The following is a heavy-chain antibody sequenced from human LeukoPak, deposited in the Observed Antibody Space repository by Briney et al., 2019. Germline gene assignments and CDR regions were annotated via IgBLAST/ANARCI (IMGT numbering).Heavy chain of an antibody. Sequence: PGGSLRLSCAASGFTFSSYWMSWVRQAPGKGLEWVANIKQDGSEKYYVDSVKGRFTISRDNAKNSLYLQMNSLRAEDTAVYYCARETRDIIVATVDYWGQGTLVTVSS. CDR2: IKQDGSEK. CDR1: GFTFSSYW. J-gene: IGHJ4*02. CDR3: ARETRDIIVATVDY. D-gene: IGHD5-12*01. V-gene: IGHV3-7*01.